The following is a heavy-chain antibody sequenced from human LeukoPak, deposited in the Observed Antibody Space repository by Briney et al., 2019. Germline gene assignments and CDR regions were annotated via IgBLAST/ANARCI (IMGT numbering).Heavy chain of an antibody. CDR1: GYTFTSYG. CDR3: ANRALGVDY. Sequence: ASVKVSCKASGYTFTSYGFTWVRQAPGQGLEWMGWISAYNGNTNYAQKLQGRVTMTTDTSTSTAYMELRSLRFDDTAVYYCANRALGVDYWGQGTLVTVSS. D-gene: IGHD1-26*01. V-gene: IGHV1-18*01. J-gene: IGHJ4*02. CDR2: ISAYNGNT.